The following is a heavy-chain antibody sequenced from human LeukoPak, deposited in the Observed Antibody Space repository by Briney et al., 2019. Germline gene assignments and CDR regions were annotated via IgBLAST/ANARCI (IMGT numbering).Heavy chain of an antibody. CDR3: AKDIHGIAAAGTPFDY. CDR1: GYTFTSYD. V-gene: IGHV1-8*01. J-gene: IGHJ4*02. Sequence: GASVKVSCKASGYTFTSYDINWVRQATGQGLEWMGWMNPNSGNTGYAQKFQGRVTMTRNTSISTAYMELSSLRSEDTAVYYCAKDIHGIAAAGTPFDYWGQGTLVTVSS. D-gene: IGHD6-13*01. CDR2: MNPNSGNT.